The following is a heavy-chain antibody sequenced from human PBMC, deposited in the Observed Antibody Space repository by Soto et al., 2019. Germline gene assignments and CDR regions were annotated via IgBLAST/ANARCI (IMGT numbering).Heavy chain of an antibody. CDR1: GFTFSNYW. D-gene: IGHD5-18*01. CDR2: IKQDGSDK. Sequence: EVQLVESGGGLVQPGGSLRLSCTASGFTFSNYWMSWVRRAPGKGPEWVANIKQDGSDKYYMDSVKGRFTISRDNAKNSLYLQVNNLRAEDTAVYYCARSRYTYAPWQGVDWGQGTLVTVSS. J-gene: IGHJ1*01. V-gene: IGHV3-7*01. CDR3: ARSRYTYAPWQGVD.